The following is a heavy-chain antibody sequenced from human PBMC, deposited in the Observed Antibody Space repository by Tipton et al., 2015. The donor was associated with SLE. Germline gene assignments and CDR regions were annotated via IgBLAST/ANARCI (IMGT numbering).Heavy chain of an antibody. J-gene: IGHJ4*02. D-gene: IGHD2-2*01. CDR2: IIPIFGTA. Sequence: QLVQSGAEVKKPGSSVKVSCKTSGGTFSSYAVSWVRQAPGQGLEWMGGIIPIFGTANYAQKFQGRVTITTDESTSTAYMELSSLRSEDTAVYYCARSSPVVIAAPIFDYWGQGTLVTVSS. V-gene: IGHV1-69*05. CDR3: ARSSPVVIAAPIFDY. CDR1: GGTFSSYA.